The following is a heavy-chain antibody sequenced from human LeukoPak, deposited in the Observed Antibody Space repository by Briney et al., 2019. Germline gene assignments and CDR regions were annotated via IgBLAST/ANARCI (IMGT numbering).Heavy chain of an antibody. Sequence: VASVKVSCKTSGYTFTSYAMHWVRQAPGQRLEWMGWINAGNGNTKYSQKFQGRVTITRDTSASTAYMELSSLRSEDTAVYYCARRMITFGGALDYWGQGTLVTVSS. D-gene: IGHD3-16*01. J-gene: IGHJ4*02. V-gene: IGHV1-3*01. CDR1: GYTFTSYA. CDR3: ARRMITFGGALDY. CDR2: INAGNGNT.